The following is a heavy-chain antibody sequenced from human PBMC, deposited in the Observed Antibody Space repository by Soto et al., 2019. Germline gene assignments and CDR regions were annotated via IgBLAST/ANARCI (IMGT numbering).Heavy chain of an antibody. CDR3: ARVRVRWLRPYYYYYGMDV. CDR1: GGSFSGYY. Sequence: QGQLQQWGAGLLKPSETLSLTCAVYGGSFSGYYWSCIRQPPGKGLEWIGEINHSGSTNYNPSLKSRVTISVDTSKNQFSLKLSSVTAADTAVYYCARVRVRWLRPYYYYYGMDVWGQGTTVTVSS. D-gene: IGHD5-12*01. J-gene: IGHJ6*02. V-gene: IGHV4-34*01. CDR2: INHSGST.